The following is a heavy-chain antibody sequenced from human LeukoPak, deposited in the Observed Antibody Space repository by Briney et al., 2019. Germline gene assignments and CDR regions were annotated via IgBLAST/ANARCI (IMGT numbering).Heavy chain of an antibody. CDR3: AKGAKRYCSGGSCDYLRAGSYGMDV. CDR1: GFTFSSYA. J-gene: IGHJ6*02. D-gene: IGHD2-15*01. V-gene: IGHV3-23*01. CDR2: ISGSGGST. Sequence: PGGSLRLSCAASGFTFSSYAMSWVRQAPGKGLEWVSAISGSGGSTYYADSVKGRFTISRDNSKNTLYLQMNSLRAEDTAVYYCAKGAKRYCSGGSCDYLRAGSYGMDVWGQGTTVTVSS.